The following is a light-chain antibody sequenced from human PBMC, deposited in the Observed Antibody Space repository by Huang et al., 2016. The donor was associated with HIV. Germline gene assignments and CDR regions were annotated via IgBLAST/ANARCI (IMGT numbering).Light chain of an antibody. Sequence: DIQMTQSPSSLSASVGDRVTITCRARQRISTYLTWYQQKPGKAPKLLMFAASTLQSGVPSTFSGSGSGTDFTLTISSLQPEDFATYYCQQTYSTAITFGQGTRLEIK. J-gene: IGKJ5*01. CDR2: AAS. V-gene: IGKV1-39*01. CDR1: QRISTY. CDR3: QQTYSTAIT.